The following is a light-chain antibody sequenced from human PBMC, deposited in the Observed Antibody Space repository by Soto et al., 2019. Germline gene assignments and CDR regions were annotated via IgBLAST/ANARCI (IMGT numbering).Light chain of an antibody. CDR2: GAS. CDR1: QTVGTTY. Sequence: VLAQSPGTLSLSPGERATLSCRASQTVGTTYLAWYQHKPGQAPRLLIYGASTRATGIPDRFSGSRSGTDFTLTISRLEPEDFATYYCQQANSFPLFTFGPGTKVDIK. V-gene: IGKV3-20*01. J-gene: IGKJ3*01. CDR3: QQANSFPLFT.